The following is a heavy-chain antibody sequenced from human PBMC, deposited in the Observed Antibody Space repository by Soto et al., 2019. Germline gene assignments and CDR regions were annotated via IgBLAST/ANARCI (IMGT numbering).Heavy chain of an antibody. CDR1: GFTVTTNY. Sequence: AGGSLRLSCAASGFTVTTNYMTWVRQAPGKGLEWVPVIYRSGAIYYPDSVRGRFTASRDYSHNTLYLQMDSLGVEDTAVYYCARDSGLIRGSYGVDVWGPGTTVTVSS. CDR3: ARDSGLIRGSYGVDV. CDR2: IYRSGAI. V-gene: IGHV3-53*01. D-gene: IGHD3-10*01. J-gene: IGHJ6*02.